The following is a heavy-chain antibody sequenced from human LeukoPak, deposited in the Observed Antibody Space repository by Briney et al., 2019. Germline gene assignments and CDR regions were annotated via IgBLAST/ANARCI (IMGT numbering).Heavy chain of an antibody. CDR3: ARNEWADY. V-gene: IGHV3-48*02. CDR2: ISGSSRTI. CDR1: GFTFSNFA. J-gene: IGHJ4*02. D-gene: IGHD1-26*01. Sequence: GRSLALSCAASGFTFSNFAMTWVRQAPGKGPEWVSYISGSSRTIYYADSVKGRFTISRDNAKNSLYLQMNSLRDEDTAVYYCARNEWADYWGQGTLVTVSS.